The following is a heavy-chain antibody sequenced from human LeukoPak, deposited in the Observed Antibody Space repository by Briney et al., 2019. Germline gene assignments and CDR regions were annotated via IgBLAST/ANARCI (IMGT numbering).Heavy chain of an antibody. J-gene: IGHJ3*01. D-gene: IGHD5/OR15-5a*01. V-gene: IGHV6-1*01. CDR1: GDSVSSNSAA. CDR3: ARSTSPLGAFDV. CDR2: TYYRSKWYN. Sequence: SQTLSLTCCISGDSVSSNSAAWNWIRQSPSRGLGWLGRTYYRSKWYNDYAVAVKSRMTINPDTSKNQISLQLNSVTPEDTAVYYCARSTSPLGAFDVWGHGTMVTVSS.